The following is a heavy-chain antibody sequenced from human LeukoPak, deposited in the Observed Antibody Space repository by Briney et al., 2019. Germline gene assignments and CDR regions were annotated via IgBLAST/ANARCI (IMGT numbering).Heavy chain of an antibody. CDR2: INHSGST. V-gene: IGHV4-34*01. CDR1: GGSFSGYY. D-gene: IGHD3-10*01. J-gene: IGHJ4*02. CDR3: ARGPFRITMVRGAFDY. Sequence: KPSETLSLTCAVYGGSFSGYYWSWIRQPPGKGLEWIGEINHSGSTNYNPSLKSRVTISVDTSKNQFSLKLSSVTAADTAVYYCARGPFRITMVRGAFDYWGQGTLVTVSS.